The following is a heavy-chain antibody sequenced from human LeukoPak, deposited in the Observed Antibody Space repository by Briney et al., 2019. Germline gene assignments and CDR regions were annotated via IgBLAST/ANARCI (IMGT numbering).Heavy chain of an antibody. CDR1: GFTFDDYA. D-gene: IGHD3-9*01. CDR3: AKASLVLRYFDWLLPPDC. Sequence: PGGSLRLSCAASGFTFDDYAMHWVRQAPGKGLEWVSGISWNSGSIGYADSVKGRFTISRDNAKNSLYLQMNSLRAEDTALYYCAKASLVLRYFDWLLPPDCWGQGTLVTVSS. J-gene: IGHJ4*02. V-gene: IGHV3-9*01. CDR2: ISWNSGSI.